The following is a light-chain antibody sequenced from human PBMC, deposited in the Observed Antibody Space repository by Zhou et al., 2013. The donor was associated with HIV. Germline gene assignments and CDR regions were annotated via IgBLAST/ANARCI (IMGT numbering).Light chain of an antibody. CDR2: GAS. V-gene: IGKV3-20*01. CDR1: QSVSSN. Sequence: EIVMTQSPATLSVSPGERATLSCRASQSVSSNLAWYQQKPGQAPRLLVYGASTRATGVPDRFSGSGSGTDFTLTITRLEPEDFAVFFCQQYGSSHTFGQGTKLE. CDR3: QQYGSSHT. J-gene: IGKJ2*01.